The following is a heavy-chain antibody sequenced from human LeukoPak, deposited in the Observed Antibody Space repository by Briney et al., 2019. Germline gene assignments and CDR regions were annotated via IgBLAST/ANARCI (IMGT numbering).Heavy chain of an antibody. V-gene: IGHV3-48*03. J-gene: IGHJ4*02. CDR3: ARVSGVTPQY. CDR2: ISGGGTTI. Sequence: PGGSLRLSCAASGFTLSNYNMNWVRQAPGKGLEWVSYISGGGTTIYYADSVKGRFTISRDSGENSLYLQMSSLRVEDTAVYYCARVSGVTPQYWGQGTLVTVSS. CDR1: GFTLSNYN. D-gene: IGHD4-23*01.